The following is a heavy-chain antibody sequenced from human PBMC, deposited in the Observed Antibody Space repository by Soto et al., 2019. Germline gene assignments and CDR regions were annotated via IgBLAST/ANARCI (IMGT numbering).Heavy chain of an antibody. CDR3: AKALPGAYTAGPFEY. CDR2: ISDSGYDT. CDR1: GFNFMTFA. J-gene: IGHJ4*02. V-gene: IGHV3-23*01. D-gene: IGHD2-21*02. Sequence: EVQLLESGGGLVQPGGSLRLSCAASGFNFMTFAMSWVCLAPGKELEWVSAISDSGYDTQYADSVQGRFTISRDNSKNTVFLVMNIPRAEDSPIYYFAKALPGAYTAGPFEYWGQGPLVTVSS.